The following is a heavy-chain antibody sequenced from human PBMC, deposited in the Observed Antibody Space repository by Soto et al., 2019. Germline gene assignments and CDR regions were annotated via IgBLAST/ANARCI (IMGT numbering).Heavy chain of an antibody. D-gene: IGHD6-19*01. CDR3: ARAGGLGAVAVDY. Sequence: QLQLQESGSGLVKPSQTLSLTCAVSGGSISSGGYSWSWIRQPPGKGLEWIGYIYHSGSTYYYPSLKSRVPISVHRSKDQFSLKLSSVTAADTAVYYCARAGGLGAVAVDYWCQGTLVTVSS. V-gene: IGHV4-30-2*01. J-gene: IGHJ4*02. CDR2: IYHSGST. CDR1: GGSISSGGYS.